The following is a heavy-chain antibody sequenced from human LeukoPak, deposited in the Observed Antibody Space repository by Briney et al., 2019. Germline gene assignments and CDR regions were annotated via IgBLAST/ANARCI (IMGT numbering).Heavy chain of an antibody. CDR1: GFTFSSYE. J-gene: IGHJ5*02. Sequence: GGSLRLSCAASGFTFSSYEMNWVRQAPGKGLEWVSSISSSSSYIYYADSVKGRFTISRDNAKNSLYLQMNSLRAEDTAVYYCARGSSGSYLSWFDPWGQGTLVTVSS. D-gene: IGHD1-26*01. CDR2: ISSSSSYI. V-gene: IGHV3-21*01. CDR3: ARGSSGSYLSWFDP.